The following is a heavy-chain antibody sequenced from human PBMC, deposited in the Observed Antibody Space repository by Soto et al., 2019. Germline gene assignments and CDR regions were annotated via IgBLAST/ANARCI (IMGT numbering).Heavy chain of an antibody. CDR1: GASMNNYY. CDR2: MYYSGGS. V-gene: IGHV4-59*03. CDR3: VTSAHSFGGVM. D-gene: IGHD3-16*01. J-gene: IGHJ4*02. Sequence: SETLSLTCTVSGASMNNYYGSWVRQPPGKGLEWIGYMYYSGGSNSNPSLKGRVTISVDTSKNQISLKLTSVTAADTAVYYCVTSAHSFGGVMWGQGTLVTVSS.